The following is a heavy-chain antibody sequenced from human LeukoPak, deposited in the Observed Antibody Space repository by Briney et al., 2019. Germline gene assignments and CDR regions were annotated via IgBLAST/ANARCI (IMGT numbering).Heavy chain of an antibody. CDR1: GFTFSSYA. CDR3: AKRYSGSSGLYNFDY. Sequence: PGGSLRLSCAASGFTFSSYAMTWVRQPPGKGLEGVSSITGSTGSTYYADSVKGRFTISRDNSKNTLYPQMNSLRAEDTAVYYCAKRYSGSSGLYNFDYWGQGTLVTVSS. V-gene: IGHV3-23*01. J-gene: IGHJ4*02. CDR2: ITGSTGST. D-gene: IGHD1-26*01.